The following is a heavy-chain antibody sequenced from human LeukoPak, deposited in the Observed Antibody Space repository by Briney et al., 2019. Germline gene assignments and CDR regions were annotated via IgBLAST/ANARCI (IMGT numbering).Heavy chain of an antibody. CDR1: GFTFSGYA. CDR2: ISSSSNII. V-gene: IGHV3-48*02. Sequence: GGSLRLSCAASGFTFSGYAMNWVRQATGKGLEWVSHIYISSSSNIISYADSVKGRFTISRDNAQNSLYLQMNGLRDEDTAVYYCARAAYNSSPDYWGQGTLVTVSS. J-gene: IGHJ4*02. D-gene: IGHD6-13*01. CDR3: ARAAYNSSPDY.